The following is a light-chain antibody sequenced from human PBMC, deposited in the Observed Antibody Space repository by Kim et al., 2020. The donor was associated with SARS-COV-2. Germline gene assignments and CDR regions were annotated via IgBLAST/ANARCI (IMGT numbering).Light chain of an antibody. V-gene: IGKV1-5*01. Sequence: GDRVTITCRATQYVTRGLAWYQQKPGRAPKLLIYDASTLDRGVPSRFRGSGSGTEFTLIINSLQPDDFASYYCQHRQTFGQGTKVDIK. J-gene: IGKJ1*01. CDR3: QHRQT. CDR1: QYVTRG. CDR2: DAS.